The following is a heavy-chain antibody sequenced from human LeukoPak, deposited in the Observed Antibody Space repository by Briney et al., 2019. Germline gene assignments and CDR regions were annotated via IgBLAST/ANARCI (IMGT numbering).Heavy chain of an antibody. Sequence: AGGSLRLSCAASGFTFSSYGMHWVRQAPGKGLEWVAVIWYDGSNKYYADSVKGRFTISRDNSKNTLYLQMNSLRAEDTAVYYCARERGDTANLDYWGQGTLVTVSS. J-gene: IGHJ4*02. CDR3: ARERGDTANLDY. CDR2: IWYDGSNK. D-gene: IGHD5-18*01. V-gene: IGHV3-33*01. CDR1: GFTFSSYG.